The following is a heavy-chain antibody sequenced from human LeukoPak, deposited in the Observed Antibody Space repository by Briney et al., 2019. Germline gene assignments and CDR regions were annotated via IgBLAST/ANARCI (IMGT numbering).Heavy chain of an antibody. J-gene: IGHJ5*02. Sequence: SETLSLTCAVYGGSISGYYWSWIRQPPGKGLEWIGEINHSGSTNYNPSLKSRVTISVDTSKNRFALKMSSVTAADTAVYYCARVRCTNGVCYRAKKITGWFDPWGQGTLVTVSS. D-gene: IGHD2-8*01. CDR1: GGSISGYY. V-gene: IGHV4-34*01. CDR2: INHSGST. CDR3: ARVRCTNGVCYRAKKITGWFDP.